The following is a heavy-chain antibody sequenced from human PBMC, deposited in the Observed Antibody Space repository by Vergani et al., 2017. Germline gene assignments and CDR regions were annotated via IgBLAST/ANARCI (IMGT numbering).Heavy chain of an antibody. Sequence: VQLVESGGGLVKPGGSLRVSCAASGFTFSLAWMSWVRQSPGEGLEWVGDIDHTGRPDYNPSLKSRLTMSVDKSRNQFSLTLNSVTATDTAIYFCARVNTETNGHLYYYYYMDVWGQGTAVTVS. CDR3: ARVNTETNGHLYYYYYMDV. J-gene: IGHJ6*03. CDR1: GFTFSLAW. V-gene: IGHV4-4*01. CDR2: IDHTGRP. D-gene: IGHD4-11*01.